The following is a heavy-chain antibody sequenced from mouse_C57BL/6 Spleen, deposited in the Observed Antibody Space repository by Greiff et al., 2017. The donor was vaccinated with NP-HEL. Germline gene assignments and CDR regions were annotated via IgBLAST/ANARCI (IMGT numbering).Heavy chain of an antibody. CDR3: ASLDSSVYGFDY. CDR2: ISYDGSN. Sequence: VQLQQSGPGLVKPSQSLSLTCSVTGYSITSGYYWNWIRQFPGNKLEWMGYISYDGSNNYNPSLKNRISITRDTSKNQFFLKLNSVTTEDTATYYCASLDSSVYGFDYWGQGTTLTVSS. J-gene: IGHJ2*01. D-gene: IGHD3-2*02. V-gene: IGHV3-6*01. CDR1: GYSITSGYY.